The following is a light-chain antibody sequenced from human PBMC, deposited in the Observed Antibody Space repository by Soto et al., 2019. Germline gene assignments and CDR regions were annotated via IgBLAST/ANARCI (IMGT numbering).Light chain of an antibody. CDR1: SSDVGVYNY. Sequence: QSALTQPRSVSGSPGQSVTISCTGTSSDVGVYNYVSWYQQYPGKAPKIMIYEVTDRPSGVSNRFSGSKSGNTASLTISGLQAEDEAEYYCSSYTNINTRACVFGTGTKVTVL. J-gene: IGLJ1*01. V-gene: IGLV2-14*01. CDR3: SSYTNINTRACV. CDR2: EVT.